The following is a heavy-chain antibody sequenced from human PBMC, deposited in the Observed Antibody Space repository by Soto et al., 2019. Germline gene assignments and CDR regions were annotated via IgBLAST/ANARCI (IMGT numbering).Heavy chain of an antibody. CDR2: IDYSGST. V-gene: IGHV4-59*08. J-gene: IGHJ6*03. D-gene: IGHD4-17*01. CDR3: ARLFRGYGDYVGYYYYMDV. Sequence: PSETLSLTCTVSGDSISSSYWSWIRQPPGKGLEWIGFIDYSGSTNYNPSLKTRVTISVDTSKNQFSLKLNSVTAADTAVYYCARLFRGYGDYVGYYYYMDVWGKGTTVTVSS. CDR1: GDSISSSY.